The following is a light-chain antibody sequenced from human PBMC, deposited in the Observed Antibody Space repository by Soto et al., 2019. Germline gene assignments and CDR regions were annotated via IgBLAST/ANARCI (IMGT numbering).Light chain of an antibody. CDR2: EVS. Sequence: ALTQPPSASGAPGESVTISCTGTSSDVGGYNYVSWYQQHPGKAPKLMIYEVSKRPSGVPDRFSGSKSGNTASLTVSGLQAEDEADYYCSSYAGSNNFVFGTGTKVTVL. CDR3: SSYAGSNNFV. CDR1: SSDVGGYNY. J-gene: IGLJ1*01. V-gene: IGLV2-8*01.